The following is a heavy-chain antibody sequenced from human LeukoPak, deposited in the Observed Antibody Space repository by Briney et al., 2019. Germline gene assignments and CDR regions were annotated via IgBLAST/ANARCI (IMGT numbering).Heavy chain of an antibody. CDR2: ISYDGNNK. V-gene: IGHV3-30*03. Sequence: PGGSLRLSCAASGFTVSNHVMHWVRQAPGKGLEWVAVISYDGNNKYYTDSVKGRFTIYRDNSRNTLYLQMNSLRAEDTAVYYCARDRSIYFYGLDVWGQGTTVTVSS. J-gene: IGHJ6*02. CDR1: GFTVSNHV. D-gene: IGHD6-6*01. CDR3: ARDRSIYFYGLDV.